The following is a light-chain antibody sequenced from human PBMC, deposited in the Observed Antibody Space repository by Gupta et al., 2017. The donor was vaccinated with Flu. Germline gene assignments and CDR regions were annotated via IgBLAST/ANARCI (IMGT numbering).Light chain of an antibody. CDR3: CSYGGSKF. J-gene: IGLJ2*01. V-gene: IGLV2-8*01. Sequence: TGTSSDVGGYNYVSWYQQHPGKAPKFIIYEVNKRPSGVPDRFSGSKSGNTASLTVSGLLAEDEADYYCCSYGGSKFFGGGTKLTVL. CDR2: EVN. CDR1: SSDVGGYNY.